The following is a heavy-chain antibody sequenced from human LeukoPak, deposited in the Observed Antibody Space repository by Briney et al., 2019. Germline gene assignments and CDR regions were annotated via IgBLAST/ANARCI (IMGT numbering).Heavy chain of an antibody. CDR1: GFTFGDYY. D-gene: IGHD3-22*01. CDR2: ISSSGSTI. J-gene: IGHJ5*02. V-gene: IGHV3-11*01. CDR3: ARANYDSSGSWFDP. Sequence: GGSLRLSFAASGFTFGDYYMSGIGQAPGKGREGVSYISSSGSTIYYADSVKGRFSISRDNAKNSLYLQMNSLRAEDTAVYYCARANYDSSGSWFDPWGQGTLVTVSS.